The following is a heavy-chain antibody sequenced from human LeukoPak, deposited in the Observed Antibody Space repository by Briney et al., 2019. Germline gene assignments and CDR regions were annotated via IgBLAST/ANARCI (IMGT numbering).Heavy chain of an antibody. V-gene: IGHV1-2*02. Sequence: ASVKVSCKASGYTFTGYYMHWVRQAPGQGLGWMGWFNPNSGVTNYAQKFQGRVTMTRDTSISTAYMELSRLRSDDTAVYYCARAYYYYYIDVWGKGTTVTVSS. CDR3: ARAYYYYYIDV. CDR2: FNPNSGVT. J-gene: IGHJ6*03. CDR1: GYTFTGYY.